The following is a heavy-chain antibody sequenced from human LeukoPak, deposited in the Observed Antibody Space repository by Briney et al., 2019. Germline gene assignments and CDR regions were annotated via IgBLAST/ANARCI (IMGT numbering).Heavy chain of an antibody. Sequence: SETLSLTCAVYGGSFSGYYWSWIRQPPGKGLEWIGEINHSGSTNYNPSLKSRVTMSVDTSKNQFSLKLSSVTAADTAVCYCAREGAATPLFQVWDWFDPWGQGTLVTVSS. J-gene: IGHJ5*02. V-gene: IGHV4-34*01. CDR1: GGSFSGYY. CDR3: AREGAATPLFQVWDWFDP. D-gene: IGHD2-15*01. CDR2: INHSGST.